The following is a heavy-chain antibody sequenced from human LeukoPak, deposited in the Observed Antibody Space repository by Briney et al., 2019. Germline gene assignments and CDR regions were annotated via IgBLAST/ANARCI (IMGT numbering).Heavy chain of an antibody. CDR3: ARGVLGGSYYGYYYGMDV. V-gene: IGHV3-7*04. D-gene: IGHD1-26*01. J-gene: IGHJ6*02. CDR1: GFTFSSYW. CDR2: IKQDGSEK. Sequence: GGSLRLSCAASGFTFSSYWMSWVRQAPGKGLEWVANIKQDGSEKYYVDSVKGRFTISRDNAKNSLYLQMNSLRAEDTAVYYCARGVLGGSYYGYYYGMDVWGQGTTVTVSS.